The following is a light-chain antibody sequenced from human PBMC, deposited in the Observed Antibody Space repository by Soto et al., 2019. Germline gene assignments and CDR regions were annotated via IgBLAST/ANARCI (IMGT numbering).Light chain of an antibody. CDR1: QSVSSSY. CDR3: QRYGSSPLT. J-gene: IGKJ1*01. Sequence: EIVLTQSPGTLSLSPGERATLSCRASQSVSSSYLAWYQQKPGQAPRLLIYGASSRATGIPDRFSGSGSGTDFTLPIRRLEPEDFAVYYCQRYGSSPLTFGQGTKVEIK. V-gene: IGKV3-20*01. CDR2: GAS.